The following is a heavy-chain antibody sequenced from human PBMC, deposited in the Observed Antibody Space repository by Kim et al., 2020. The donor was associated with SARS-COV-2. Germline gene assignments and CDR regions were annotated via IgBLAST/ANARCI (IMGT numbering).Heavy chain of an antibody. Sequence: SETLSLTCTVSGYSISSGYYWGWIRQPPGKGLEWIGSIYHSGSTYYNPSLKSRVTISVDTSKNQFSLKLSSVTAADTAVYYCARGLIHCSGGSCYPYYFDYWGQGTLVTVSS. D-gene: IGHD2-15*01. J-gene: IGHJ4*02. CDR1: GYSISSGYY. CDR2: IYHSGST. V-gene: IGHV4-38-2*02. CDR3: ARGLIHCSGGSCYPYYFDY.